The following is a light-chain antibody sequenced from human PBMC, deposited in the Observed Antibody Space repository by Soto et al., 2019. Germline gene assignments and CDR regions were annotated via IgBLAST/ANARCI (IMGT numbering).Light chain of an antibody. CDR3: QQRKNWPPIT. CDR1: QNVDKF. V-gene: IGKV3-11*01. Sequence: IELTQSPATLSLSPGETATLSCRASQNVDKFLAWYQQRPGQAPRLLIFDASNRAPGVPVRFSGSGSGTVFTLTIGSLEPEDSAVYFCQQRKNWPPITFGQGTRLEIK. J-gene: IGKJ5*01. CDR2: DAS.